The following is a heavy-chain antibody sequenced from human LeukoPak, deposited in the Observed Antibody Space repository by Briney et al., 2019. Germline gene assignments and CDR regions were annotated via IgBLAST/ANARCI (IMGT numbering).Heavy chain of an antibody. D-gene: IGHD3-10*01. CDR2: ISAYNGNT. CDR1: GYTFTSYG. V-gene: IGHV1-18*01. CDR3: AGGTHRRLRGVIIYGNWFDP. J-gene: IGHJ5*02. Sequence: ASVKVSCKASGYTFTSYGINWVRQAPGQGLEWMGWISAYNGNTNYAQKLQGRVTMTTDTSTSTAYVELRSLRSEDTAVYYCAGGTHRRLRGVIIYGNWFDPWGQGTLVTVSS.